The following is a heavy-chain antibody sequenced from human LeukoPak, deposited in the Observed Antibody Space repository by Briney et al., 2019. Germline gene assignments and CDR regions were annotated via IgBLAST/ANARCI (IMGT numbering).Heavy chain of an antibody. CDR1: GFTVSSNY. CDR3: ARGCNDKKCYIHY. CDR2: VYSGGST. J-gene: IGHJ4*02. D-gene: IGHD2/OR15-2a*01. Sequence: GGSLRLSCAASGFTVSSNYMNWVRQAPGRGLEWVSVVYSGGSTYYADSVKGRFTISRDNSKNTLYLQMNSLRVEDTAVYYCARGCNDKKCYIHYWGQGTLVTVSS. V-gene: IGHV3-53*01.